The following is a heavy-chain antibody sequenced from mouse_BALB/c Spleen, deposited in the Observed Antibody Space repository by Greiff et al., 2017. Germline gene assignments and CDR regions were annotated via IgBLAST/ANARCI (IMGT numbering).Heavy chain of an antibody. CDR1: GYTFTSYG. CDR3: ARVDDYERYFDV. V-gene: IGHV1-69*02. Sequence: QVQLQQPGAELVKPGASVKLSCKASGYTFTSYGMHWVKQRPGQGLEWIGEIDPSDSYTNYNQKLKGKATLTVDKSSSTAYMQLSSLTSEDSAVYYCARVDDYERYFDVWGAGTTVTVSS. D-gene: IGHD2-4*01. J-gene: IGHJ1*01. CDR2: IDPSDSYT.